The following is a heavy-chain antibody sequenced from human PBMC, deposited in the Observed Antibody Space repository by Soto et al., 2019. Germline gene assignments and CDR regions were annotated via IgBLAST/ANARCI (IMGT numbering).Heavy chain of an antibody. CDR2: IYYSGST. V-gene: IGHV4-31*03. J-gene: IGHJ5*02. D-gene: IGHD3-9*01. Sequence: SETLSLTCTVSGGSISSGGYYWSWIRQHPGKGLEWIGYIYYSGSTYYNPSLKSRVTISVDTSKNQFSLKLSSVTAADTAVYYCARGGLRYPARFDPWAREPWSPSPQ. CDR1: GGSISSGGYY. CDR3: ARGGLRYPARFDP.